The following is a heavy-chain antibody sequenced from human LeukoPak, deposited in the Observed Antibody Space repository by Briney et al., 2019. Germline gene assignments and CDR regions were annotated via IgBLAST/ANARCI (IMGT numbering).Heavy chain of an antibody. CDR3: ARADDEDYYYGMDV. J-gene: IGHJ6*02. D-gene: IGHD3-3*01. CDR2: IYTSGST. CDR1: LDSISSYY. Sequence: SETLSLTPTVSLDSISSYYSSWIPHPPARGRECSGHIYTSGSTNYNPYLKSRVTMSVDTSKNQISLKLSSVTAADTAVYYWARADDEDYYYGMDVWGQGTTVTVSS. V-gene: IGHV4-4*07.